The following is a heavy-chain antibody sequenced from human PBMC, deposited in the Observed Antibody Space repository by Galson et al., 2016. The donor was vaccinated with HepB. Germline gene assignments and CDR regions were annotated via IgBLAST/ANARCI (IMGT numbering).Heavy chain of an antibody. CDR1: RLSFGSFW. V-gene: IGHV3-7*01. CDR2: ITGDGTEE. J-gene: IGHJ4*02. CDR3: ARNRRGEFGGLLASYFDY. Sequence: SLRLSCAASRLSFGSFWMSWVRQGRSGRLEWVAHITGDGTEESYADSARGRFTISRDNSKSSLFLQMDSLEMEDTAVYYCARNRRGEFGGLLASYFDYWGRGTPVTVSS. D-gene: IGHD3-9*01.